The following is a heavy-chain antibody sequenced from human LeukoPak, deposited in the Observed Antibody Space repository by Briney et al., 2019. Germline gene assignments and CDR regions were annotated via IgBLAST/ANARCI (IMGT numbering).Heavy chain of an antibody. CDR2: ISSNGGST. CDR3: ARPYSSSWYGPLDY. J-gene: IGHJ4*02. V-gene: IGHV3-64*01. D-gene: IGHD6-13*01. Sequence: GGSLRLSCAASGFTSSSYAMHWVRQAPGKGLEYVSAISSNGGSTYYANSVKGRFTISRDNSKNTLYLQMGSLRAEDMAVYYCARPYSSSWYGPLDYWGQGTLVTVSS. CDR1: GFTSSSYA.